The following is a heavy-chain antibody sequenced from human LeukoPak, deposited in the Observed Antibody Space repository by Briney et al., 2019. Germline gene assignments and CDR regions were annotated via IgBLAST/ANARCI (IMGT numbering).Heavy chain of an antibody. J-gene: IGHJ3*02. CDR2: ISGSGGST. CDR1: GFTFSTYV. V-gene: IGHV3-23*01. Sequence: GGSLRLSCAASGFTFSTYVMSWVRQAPGKGLEWVSAISGSGGSTYFADSVKGRFTISRDNSKNTLYLQMNSLRAEDTAVYYCAKDLEGNYYENYDAFDIWGQGTMVTVSS. D-gene: IGHD1-26*01. CDR3: AKDLEGNYYENYDAFDI.